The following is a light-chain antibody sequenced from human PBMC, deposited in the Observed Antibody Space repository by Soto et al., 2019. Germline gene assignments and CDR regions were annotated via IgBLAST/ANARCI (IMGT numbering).Light chain of an antibody. CDR3: AAWDDSLSGVV. CDR1: SSNIGSNT. J-gene: IGLJ2*01. Sequence: QSVLTQPPSASGTPGQRVTISCSGSSSNIGSNTVNWYQQLPGTAPKLLIYNNNQRPSGGPDRFSGSKSGTSASLAISGLRSEDETDYYCAAWDDSLSGVVFGGGTKLTVL. V-gene: IGLV1-44*01. CDR2: NNN.